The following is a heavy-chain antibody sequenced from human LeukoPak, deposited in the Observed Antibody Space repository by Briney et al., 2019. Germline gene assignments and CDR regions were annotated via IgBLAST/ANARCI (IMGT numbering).Heavy chain of an antibody. D-gene: IGHD3-22*01. J-gene: IGHJ4*02. Sequence: GGSQRLSCAAPGFTFSDYYMGWIRQAPGKGLEWVSYIFGSGRTIYYADSVKGRFTIPRDNAKNSVYLQMNNLGAEDTAVYYCARDRLGDYDHSGYYDKWGQGTLVTVSS. CDR3: ARDRLGDYDHSGYYDK. CDR1: GFTFSDYY. CDR2: IFGSGRTI. V-gene: IGHV3-11*01.